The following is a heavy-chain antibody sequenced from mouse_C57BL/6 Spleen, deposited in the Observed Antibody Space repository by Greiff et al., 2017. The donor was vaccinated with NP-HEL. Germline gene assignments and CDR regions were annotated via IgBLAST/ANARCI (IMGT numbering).Heavy chain of an antibody. D-gene: IGHD4-1*01. CDR1: GFTFSSYA. J-gene: IGHJ2*01. V-gene: IGHV5-4*01. CDR2: ISDGGSYT. CDR3: ARDRELGRMGYFDY. Sequence: EVKVVESGGGLVKPGGSLKLSCAASGFTFSSYAMSWVRQTPEKRLEWVATISDGGSYTYYPDNVKGRFTISRDNAKNNLYLQMSHLKSEDTAMYYCARDRELGRMGYFDYWGQGTTLTVSS.